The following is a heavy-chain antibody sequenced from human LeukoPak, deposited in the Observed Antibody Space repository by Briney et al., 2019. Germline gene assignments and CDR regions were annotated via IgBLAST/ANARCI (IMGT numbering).Heavy chain of an antibody. Sequence: GASVKVSCKASGYTFTSYDINWVRQATGQGLEWMGWMNPNSGNTGYAQKFQGRVTMTRNTSISTAYMELSSLRSEDTAVYYCASQNHTLLWFGEPRIYYYYGMDVWGQGTTVTVSS. CDR1: GYTFTSYD. V-gene: IGHV1-8*01. D-gene: IGHD3-10*01. CDR2: MNPNSGNT. CDR3: ASQNHTLLWFGEPRIYYYYGMDV. J-gene: IGHJ6*02.